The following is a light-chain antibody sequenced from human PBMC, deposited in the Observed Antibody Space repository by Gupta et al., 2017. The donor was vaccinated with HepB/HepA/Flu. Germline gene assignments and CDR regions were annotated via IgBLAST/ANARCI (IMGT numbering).Light chain of an antibody. CDR3: QQYGTPVT. V-gene: IGKV3-20*01. J-gene: IGKJ2*01. Sequence: EIVLTQSPGTLSLSPGERASLSCRASQSISSSYLAWYQQRPGQAPRLLIYGASSRATGIPDRFSGSGSGTDFTLTIRRLEHEDFAVYYCQQYGTPVTFGQGTKLEIK. CDR2: GAS. CDR1: QSISSSY.